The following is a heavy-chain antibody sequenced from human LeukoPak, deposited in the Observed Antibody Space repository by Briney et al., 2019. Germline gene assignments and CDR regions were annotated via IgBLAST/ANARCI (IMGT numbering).Heavy chain of an antibody. D-gene: IGHD2-2*01. Sequence: TGGSLRLSCAASGFTFNEYAMYWVRQTPGKGLEWVTLISYDGYDKSYADSVRGRFTISRDNSKNTLYLQMDSLRSEDTAIYYCAREGRSCTSTSCYALDAFDIWGQGTMVTVSS. CDR2: ISYDGYDK. V-gene: IGHV3-30-3*01. J-gene: IGHJ3*02. CDR3: AREGRSCTSTSCYALDAFDI. CDR1: GFTFNEYA.